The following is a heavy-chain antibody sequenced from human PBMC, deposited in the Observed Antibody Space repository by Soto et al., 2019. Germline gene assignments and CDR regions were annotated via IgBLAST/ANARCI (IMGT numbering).Heavy chain of an antibody. J-gene: IGHJ4*02. CDR2: IIPILGIA. D-gene: IGHD2-15*01. CDR1: GGTFSSYT. V-gene: IGHV1-69*02. CDR3: ARSNCSGGSCYDYFDY. Sequence: SVKVSCKASGGTFSSYTISWVRQAPGQGLEWMGRIIPILGIANYAQKFQGRVMITADKSTSTAYMELSSLRSEDTAVYYCARSNCSGGSCYDYFDYWGQGTLVTVSS.